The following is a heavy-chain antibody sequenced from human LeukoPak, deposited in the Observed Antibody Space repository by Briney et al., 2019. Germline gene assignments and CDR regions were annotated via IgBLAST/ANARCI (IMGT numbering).Heavy chain of an antibody. CDR3: ARLMGSAGSPYFQH. J-gene: IGHJ1*01. D-gene: IGHD3-16*01. V-gene: IGHV3-11*01. Sequence: GGSLRLSCAASGFTFSDYYMSWIRQAPGKGLEWVSYIGSSGSTIYYADSVKGRFTISRDNAKNSLYLQMNSLRAEDTAVYYCARLMGSAGSPYFQHWGQGTLVTVSS. CDR2: IGSSGSTI. CDR1: GFTFSDYY.